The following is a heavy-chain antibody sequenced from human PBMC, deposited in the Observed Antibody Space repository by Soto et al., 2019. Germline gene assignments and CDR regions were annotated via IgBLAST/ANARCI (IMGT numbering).Heavy chain of an antibody. CDR1: GYTFTGYY. D-gene: IGHD4-17*01. J-gene: IGHJ4*02. CDR2: INPNSGGT. V-gene: IGHV1-2*02. CDR3: ARGIATVTTGDY. Sequence: QVQLVQSGAEVKKPGASVKVSCKASGYTFTGYYMHWVRQAPGQGLEWMGWINPNSGGTNYAQKCQGRVTMTRDTSIRTAYMELSRLRSDDTAVYYCARGIATVTTGDYWGQGTLVTVSS.